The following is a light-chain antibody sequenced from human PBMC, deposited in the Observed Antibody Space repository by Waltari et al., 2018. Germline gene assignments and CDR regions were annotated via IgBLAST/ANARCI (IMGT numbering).Light chain of an antibody. Sequence: DIQMTQSPATLSASVGDRVTITCRASQSISTWLAGYQQKPGKSPNLLIYESSSLESGVPSRFSGSGSGTEFTLTISGLQPDDFATYYCRQYNSFPITFGHGTRLEIK. CDR3: RQYNSFPIT. J-gene: IGKJ5*01. V-gene: IGKV1-5*03. CDR1: QSISTW. CDR2: ESS.